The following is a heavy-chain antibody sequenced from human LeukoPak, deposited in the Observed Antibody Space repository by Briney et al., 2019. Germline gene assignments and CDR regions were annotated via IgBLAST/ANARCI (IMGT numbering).Heavy chain of an antibody. CDR1: GFTFTNDF. D-gene: IGHD3/OR15-3a*01. V-gene: IGHV3-7*04. CDR3: ARGRGWTYDS. CDR2: MRVDGTDI. J-gene: IGHJ4*02. Sequence: GGSLRLSCTASGFTFTNDFMTWVRQAPGKGLEWVANMRVDGTDIHYVDSVKGRFTISSDNARNSLYLQMNTLRAEDTAVYYCARGRGWTYDSWGRGTLVTVSS.